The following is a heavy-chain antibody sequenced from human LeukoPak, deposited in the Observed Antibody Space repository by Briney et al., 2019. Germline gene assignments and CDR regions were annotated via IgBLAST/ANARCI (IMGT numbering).Heavy chain of an antibody. CDR2: ISGFNGNT. CDR1: DYTFTNQG. CDR3: AREGFCSGGSCYGDFYYYGIDV. J-gene: IGHJ6*02. D-gene: IGHD2-15*01. V-gene: IGHV1-18*01. Sequence: ASVKDSCEASDYTFTNQGISWVRQAPGQGLEGMGCISGFNGNTNYAQKFLGRVTMTTDTSTSTDYMELRRLRSDDTAMYYCAREGFCSGGSCYGDFYYYGIDVWGQGTTVTVSS.